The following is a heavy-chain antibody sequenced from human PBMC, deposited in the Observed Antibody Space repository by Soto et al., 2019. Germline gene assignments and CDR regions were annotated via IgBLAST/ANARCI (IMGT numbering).Heavy chain of an antibody. D-gene: IGHD2-21*01. CDR2: ISAYNGNT. Sequence: QVQLVQSGAEVKKPGASVKVSCKASGYTFTSYGISWVRQAPGQGLEWMGWISAYNGNTNYAQKLQGRVTITTDKSTSTADMVLRSLRSDVTAVDYCARGLVVIVSIDAFDIWGQGTMVTVSS. J-gene: IGHJ3*02. CDR3: ARGLVVIVSIDAFDI. CDR1: GYTFTSYG. V-gene: IGHV1-18*01.